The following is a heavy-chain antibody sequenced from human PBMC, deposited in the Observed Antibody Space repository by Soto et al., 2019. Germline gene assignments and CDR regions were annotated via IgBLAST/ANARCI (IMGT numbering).Heavy chain of an antibody. V-gene: IGHV1-69*06. CDR3: AYSGYEYYFDY. CDR2: IIPIFGTT. CDR1: GDILSSYV. Sequence: QVQLVQSGAKVKKPGSSVKVSCKASGDILSSYVIAWVRQAPGQGLEWMGGIIPIFGTTNYAQRFQGRVTITADKSTNTAYMDLSSLRSEDTAVYYCAYSGYEYYFDYWGQGTLVTVSS. D-gene: IGHD5-12*01. J-gene: IGHJ4*02.